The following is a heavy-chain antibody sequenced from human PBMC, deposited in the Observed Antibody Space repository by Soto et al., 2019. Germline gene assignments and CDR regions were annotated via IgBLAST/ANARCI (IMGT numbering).Heavy chain of an antibody. J-gene: IGHJ6*03. V-gene: IGHV3-66*01. CDR1: GFTVSSNY. CDR2: IYSGGST. D-gene: IGHD3-10*01. Sequence: EVQLVESGGGLVQPGGSLRLSCAASGFTVSSNYMSWVRQAPGKGLEWVSVIYSGGSTYYAHYVKGRFTISRDNSKNTLYLQMNSLRAEDTAVYYCARDQSMVRGSYYYYYYMDVWGKGTTVTVSS. CDR3: ARDQSMVRGSYYYYYYMDV.